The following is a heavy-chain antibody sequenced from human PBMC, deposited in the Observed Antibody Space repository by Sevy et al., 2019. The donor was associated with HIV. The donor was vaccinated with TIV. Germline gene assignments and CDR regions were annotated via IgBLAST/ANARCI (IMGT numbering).Heavy chain of an antibody. Sequence: GGSLRLSCAASGFTFSNYGMSWVRQAPGKGLEWVSAISGSGYSTYYADSLKGRFTIPSDKSKNTLYLQINSLRAGDTAVYYCAKHIAYCGGDCYPPLYNFDYWGQGTLVTVSS. CDR1: GFTFSNYG. CDR2: ISGSGYST. CDR3: AKHIAYCGGDCYPPLYNFDY. J-gene: IGHJ4*02. V-gene: IGHV3-23*01. D-gene: IGHD2-21*02.